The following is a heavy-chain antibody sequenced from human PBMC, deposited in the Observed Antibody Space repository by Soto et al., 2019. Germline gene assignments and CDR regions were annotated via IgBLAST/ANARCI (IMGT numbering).Heavy chain of an antibody. CDR1: GDTYSRYP. CDR2: IIPIFGTA. J-gene: IGHJ3*02. CDR3: ARLVHIVVVTAIRGAFEI. Sequence: WKTAGDTYSRYPSSCGRQDTGQWLEWMGGIIPIFGTANYAQKFQGRVTITADESTSTAYMELSSLRSEDTAVYYCARLVHIVVVTAIRGAFEIRGHGTMVTVS. D-gene: IGHD2-21*02. V-gene: IGHV1-69*01.